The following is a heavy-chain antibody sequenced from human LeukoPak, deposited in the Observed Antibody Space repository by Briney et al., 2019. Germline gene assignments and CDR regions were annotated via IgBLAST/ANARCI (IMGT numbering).Heavy chain of an antibody. V-gene: IGHV3-11*01. D-gene: IGHD1-26*01. J-gene: IGHJ4*02. CDR3: ARRADSESLQLFDY. CDR1: GFTFSDYY. CDR2: ISSSGSTI. Sequence: GGSLRLSCAASGFTFSDYYMSWIRHAPGEGLEWVSYISSSGSTIYYADSVKSRFTISRDKAKNTLYMQMNSLRAEDTAVYYCARRADSESLQLFDYWGQGTLVTVSS.